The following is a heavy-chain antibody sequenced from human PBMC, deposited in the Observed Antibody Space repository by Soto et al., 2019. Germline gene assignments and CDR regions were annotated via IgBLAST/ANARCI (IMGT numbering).Heavy chain of an antibody. D-gene: IGHD1-7*01. CDR2: ISGSGGST. Sequence: GGSLRLSCAASGFTFSSYAMSWVRQAPGKGLEWVSAISGSGGSTYYADSAKGRFTISRDNAKSMVYLQMNSLRVEDTAVYYCAGYNWNSQNYWGHGTLVTV. J-gene: IGHJ4*01. CDR1: GFTFSSYA. V-gene: IGHV3-23*01. CDR3: AGYNWNSQNY.